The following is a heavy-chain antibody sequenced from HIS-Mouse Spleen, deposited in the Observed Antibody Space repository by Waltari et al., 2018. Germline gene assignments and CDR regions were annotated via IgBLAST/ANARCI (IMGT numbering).Heavy chain of an antibody. CDR3: AREIQYSSSWYDWYFDL. Sequence: QLQLQESGPGLVKPSETLSLTCTVSGGSISSSSYYWGWIRQPPGKGLEWIGSIYYSGSTYYNTSLKSRVTISVDTSKNQFSLKLSSVTAADTAVYYCAREIQYSSSWYDWYFDLWGRGTLVTVSS. D-gene: IGHD6-13*01. CDR1: GGSISSSSYY. V-gene: IGHV4-39*07. CDR2: IYYSGST. J-gene: IGHJ2*01.